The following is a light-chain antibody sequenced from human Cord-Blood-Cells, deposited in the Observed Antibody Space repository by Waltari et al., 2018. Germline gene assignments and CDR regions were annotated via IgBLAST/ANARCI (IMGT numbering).Light chain of an antibody. V-gene: IGLV2-14*01. CDR3: SSYTSSSTYV. J-gene: IGLJ1*01. Sequence: QSALPQPASVSGSHGQSITLSCTGTSSDVGGYTYVSWYQQHPGKAPKLMIYEVSNRPSGVSNRFSGSKSGNTASLTISGLQAEDEADYYCSSYTSSSTYVFGTGTKVTVL. CDR2: EVS. CDR1: SSDVGGYTY.